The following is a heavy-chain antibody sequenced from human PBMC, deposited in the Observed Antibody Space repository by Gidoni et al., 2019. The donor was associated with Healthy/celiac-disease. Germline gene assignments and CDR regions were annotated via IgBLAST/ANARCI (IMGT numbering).Heavy chain of an antibody. J-gene: IGHJ2*01. CDR3: TSTLSSGWSVYWYFDR. D-gene: IGHD6-19*01. CDR2: MRSRANSDAT. Sequence: EVQLLASGGGLVQPGGSLKLSSAASGFTFSGSAMHCVRQASGKGLDWVGRMRSRANSDATAYAASVIGCFTSSRAYSNNTSYLQTNSLKTEDTAVYDFTSTLSSGWSVYWYFDRWGRGILVTDSS. V-gene: IGHV3-73*01. CDR1: GFTFSGSA.